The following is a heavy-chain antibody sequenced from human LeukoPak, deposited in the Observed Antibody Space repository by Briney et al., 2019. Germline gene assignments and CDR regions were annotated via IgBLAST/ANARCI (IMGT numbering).Heavy chain of an antibody. J-gene: IGHJ6*03. CDR1: GFTFSDYN. D-gene: IGHD2-15*01. V-gene: IGHV3-11*01. CDR2: ISRSGSTK. Sequence: GGSLRLSCAASGFTFSDYNMRWIRQAPGKGLEWASSISRSGSTKYYADSVKGRFTISRDNAKNSLFLQMNSLRAEDTAVYYCARVLRYCSGGNCYSGGLGYMDVWGKGTTVTISS. CDR3: ARVLRYCSGGNCYSGGLGYMDV.